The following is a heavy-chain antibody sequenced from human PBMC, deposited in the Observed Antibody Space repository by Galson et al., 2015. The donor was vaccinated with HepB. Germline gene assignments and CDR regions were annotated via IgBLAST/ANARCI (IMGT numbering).Heavy chain of an antibody. CDR2: INWNGGST. Sequence: SLRLSCAASGFTFDDYGMSWVRQAPGKGLEWVSGINWNGGSTGYADSLKGRFTISRDNAKNSLYLQMNSLRAEDTALYHCAREVSGSYYYWFDPWGQGTLVTVSS. V-gene: IGHV3-20*01. J-gene: IGHJ5*02. D-gene: IGHD1-26*01. CDR3: AREVSGSYYYWFDP. CDR1: GFTFDDYG.